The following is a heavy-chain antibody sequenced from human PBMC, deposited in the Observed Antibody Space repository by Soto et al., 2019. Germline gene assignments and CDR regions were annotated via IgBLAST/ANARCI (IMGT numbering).Heavy chain of an antibody. CDR2: INAGNGNT. V-gene: IGHV1-3*01. D-gene: IGHD6-19*01. CDR3: ARSYSSGWYRFDY. Sequence: ASVKVSCEASGYTFTSYAMHWVRQAPGQRLEWMGWINAGNGNTKYSQKFQGRVTITRDTSASTAYMELSSLRSEDTAVYYCARSYSSGWYRFDYWGQGTLVTVSS. J-gene: IGHJ4*02. CDR1: GYTFTSYA.